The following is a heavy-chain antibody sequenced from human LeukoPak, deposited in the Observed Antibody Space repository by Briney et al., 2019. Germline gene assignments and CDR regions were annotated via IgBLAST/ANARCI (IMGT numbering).Heavy chain of an antibody. CDR2: INHSGST. Sequence: SETLSLTCAVYGGSFSGYYWSWIRQPPGKGLEWIGEINHSGSTNYNPSLKSRVTISVDTSKNQFSLKLSSVTAADTAVYYCARHFYYDSSGYEIDYWGQGTLVTVSS. J-gene: IGHJ4*02. CDR3: ARHFYYDSSGYEIDY. CDR1: GGSFSGYY. V-gene: IGHV4-34*01. D-gene: IGHD3-22*01.